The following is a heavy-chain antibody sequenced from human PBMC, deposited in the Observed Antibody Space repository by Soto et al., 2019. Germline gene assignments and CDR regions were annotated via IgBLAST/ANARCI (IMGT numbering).Heavy chain of an antibody. D-gene: IGHD3-9*01. CDR1: GGSISSYY. V-gene: IGHV4-59*01. J-gene: IGHJ6*02. CDR2: IFYGGST. Sequence: KPSETLSLTCAVSGGSISSYYWSWIRQPPGKGLEWIGYIFYGGSTNYSPSLKSRVTISLNTSKSQFYMTLTSVTAADTAVYYCASVDGHPPMTGDYYYYGLDVWGQGTPVTVSS. CDR3: ASVDGHPPMTGDYYYYGLDV.